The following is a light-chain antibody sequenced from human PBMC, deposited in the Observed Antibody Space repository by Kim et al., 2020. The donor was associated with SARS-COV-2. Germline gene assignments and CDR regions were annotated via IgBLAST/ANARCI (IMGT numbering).Light chain of an antibody. J-gene: IGKJ5*01. CDR1: QSISSW. V-gene: IGKV1-5*03. Sequence: DILLTQSPSTLSASVGDRVTITCRASQSISSWLAWYQQKPGKAPKLLIYKASSLESGVPSRFSGSASGTEFTLTISSLQPDDFATYYCQQSNSYPITFGQRKRRGIK. CDR2: KAS. CDR3: QQSNSYPIT.